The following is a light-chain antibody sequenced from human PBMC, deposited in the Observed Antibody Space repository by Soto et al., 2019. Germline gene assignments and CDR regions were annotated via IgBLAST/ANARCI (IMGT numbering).Light chain of an antibody. CDR3: QQSFSTPLT. V-gene: IGKV1-39*01. J-gene: IGKJ4*01. CDR1: QSISSY. CDR2: AAS. Sequence: DIQMTQSPSSLSASVGDSVTITCRASQSISSYLNWYQQKPGKAPKLLIYAASYLQSGVPSRFGGSGSGTDFTLTISSLQPEDFATYYCQQSFSTPLTFGGGTKVEIK.